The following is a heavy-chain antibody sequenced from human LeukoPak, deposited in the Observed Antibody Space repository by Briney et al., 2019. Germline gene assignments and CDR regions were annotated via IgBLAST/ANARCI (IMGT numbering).Heavy chain of an antibody. CDR2: ISSSSSYI. Sequence: PGGPLRLSCAASGFSFSNYRMNWVRQAPGKGLEWVSSISSSSSYIYYADSGKGRFTISRDNAKNSLYLQMNSLRVEDTAVYYCARVGTGLADDYWGQGTLVTVSS. CDR3: ARVGTGLADDY. J-gene: IGHJ4*02. V-gene: IGHV3-21*01. CDR1: GFSFSNYR. D-gene: IGHD3/OR15-3a*01.